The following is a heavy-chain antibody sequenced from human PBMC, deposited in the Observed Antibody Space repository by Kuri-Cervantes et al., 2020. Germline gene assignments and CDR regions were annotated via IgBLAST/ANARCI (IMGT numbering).Heavy chain of an antibody. J-gene: IGHJ6*02. Sequence: GESLKISCAASGFTFSSYWMSWVRQAPGKGLEWVANIKQDGSEKYYVDSVKGRFTISRDNAKNSLYLQMNSLRAEDTAVYYCARERSSSWSMSYYYYYYGMDVWGQGTTVTVSS. CDR3: ARERSSSWSMSYYYYYYGMDV. V-gene: IGHV3-7*01. CDR1: GFTFSSYW. CDR2: IKQDGSEK. D-gene: IGHD6-13*01.